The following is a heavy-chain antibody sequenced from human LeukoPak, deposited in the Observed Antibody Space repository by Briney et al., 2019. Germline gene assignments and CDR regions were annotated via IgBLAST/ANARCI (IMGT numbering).Heavy chain of an antibody. Sequence: AGGSLRLSCAASGFTFSSYAMHWVRQAPGKGLERVAVISYDVSNKYYADSVNGRFTISRDNSKNSLYLQMNSLRAEDTAVYYCARDQRRRASDYWGQGTLVTVSS. V-gene: IGHV3-30*04. J-gene: IGHJ4*02. CDR3: ARDQRRRASDY. CDR2: ISYDVSNK. D-gene: IGHD6-25*01. CDR1: GFTFSSYA.